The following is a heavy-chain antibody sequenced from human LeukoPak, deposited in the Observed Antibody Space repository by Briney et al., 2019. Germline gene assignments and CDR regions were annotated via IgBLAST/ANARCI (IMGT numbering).Heavy chain of an antibody. D-gene: IGHD6-19*01. V-gene: IGHV7-4-1*02. CDR1: GGTFSSYA. CDR2: INTNTGNP. Sequence: ASVKVSCKASGGTFSSYAISWVRQAPGQGLEWMGWINTNTGNPTYAQGFTGRFVFSLDTSVSTAYLQISSLKAEDTAVYYCARDHHRPLDVADTYYYYGMDVWGQGTTVTVSS. J-gene: IGHJ6*02. CDR3: ARDHHRPLDVADTYYYYGMDV.